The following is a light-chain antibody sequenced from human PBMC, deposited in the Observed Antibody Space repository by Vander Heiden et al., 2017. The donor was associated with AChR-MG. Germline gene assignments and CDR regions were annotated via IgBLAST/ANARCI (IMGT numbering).Light chain of an antibody. CDR2: GAS. CDR1: RGVSSCY. CDR3: QQYGSSPRT. Sequence: ELVLTQSPGTLSLSPGDRATLDGRASRGVSSCYLAWHQPKPGQSPRLLIYGASSRATGSPDRFSGSGSGTDFPLTISRLEPEDCAVDYWQQYGSSPRTFGQGTKVEIK. J-gene: IGKJ1*01. V-gene: IGKV3-20*01.